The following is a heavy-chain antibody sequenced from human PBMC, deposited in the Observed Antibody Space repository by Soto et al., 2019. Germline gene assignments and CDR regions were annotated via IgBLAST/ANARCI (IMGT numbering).Heavy chain of an antibody. V-gene: IGHV3-30*18. J-gene: IGHJ4*02. CDR2: ISYDEGNK. CDR3: AKNLEDGYFDY. Sequence: PGGSLRLSCAASGFTFSSYGMHWVRQAPGKGLEWVAVISYDEGNKYYADSVKGRFTISRDNSKNTLYLQMNSLRAEDRAVYFCAKNLEDGYFDYWGQGTLVTVSS. D-gene: IGHD1-1*01. CDR1: GFTFSSYG.